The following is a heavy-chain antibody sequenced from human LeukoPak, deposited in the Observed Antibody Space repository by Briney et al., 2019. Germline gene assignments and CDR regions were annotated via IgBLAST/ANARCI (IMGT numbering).Heavy chain of an antibody. CDR1: GFPFSGYS. Sequence: GGSLRLSFAASGFPFSGYSMNWVRQAPGKGLELVSYITSSSSAIYYADSVKGRFTISRDNAKNSLYLQMNSLRAEDTAVYYCARVRGSYHFDYWGQGTLVTVSS. J-gene: IGHJ4*02. CDR3: ARVRGSYHFDY. V-gene: IGHV3-48*01. CDR2: ITSSSSAI. D-gene: IGHD1-26*01.